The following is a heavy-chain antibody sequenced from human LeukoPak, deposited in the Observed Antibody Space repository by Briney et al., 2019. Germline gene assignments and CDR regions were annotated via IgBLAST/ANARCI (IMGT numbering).Heavy chain of an antibody. V-gene: IGHV5-51*01. D-gene: IGHD6-6*01. CDR1: GYRFTSDW. J-gene: IGHJ5*02. CDR3: ARWAARPDMRGFDP. CDR2: IYPGDSDT. Sequence: GESLKISCQASGYRFTSDWIAWVRQMPGKGLEWMGIIYPGDSDTRYSPSFPGQVTISADKSISTAYLQWSSLKASNTAMYYCARWAARPDMRGFDPWGQGTLVTVSS.